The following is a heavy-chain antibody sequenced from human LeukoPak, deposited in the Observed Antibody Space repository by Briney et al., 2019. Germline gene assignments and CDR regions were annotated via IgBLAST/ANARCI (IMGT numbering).Heavy chain of an antibody. V-gene: IGHV3-74*01. CDR2: INSDGINT. Sequence: GGSLRLSCAASGFTFSSYAMSWVRQAPGKGLVWVSRINSDGINTSYADSVKGRFTISRDNAKNTLNLQMNSLRAEDTAVYYCARDLRGGGGSSSSPAWGQGTLVTVSS. D-gene: IGHD6-6*01. CDR3: ARDLRGGGGSSSSPA. CDR1: GFTFSSYA. J-gene: IGHJ5*02.